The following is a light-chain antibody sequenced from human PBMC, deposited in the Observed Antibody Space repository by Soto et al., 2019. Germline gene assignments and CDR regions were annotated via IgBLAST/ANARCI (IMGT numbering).Light chain of an antibody. CDR3: AAWDDRLNAVV. CDR2: SDD. J-gene: IGLJ2*01. Sequence: QSVLTQSPSTSGAPGQRVTISCSGSSSNIGSHNVNWYQQVPGTAPKLLMYSDDQRPSGVPDRFSGSKSGTSASLAISGLQSEDEADYYCAAWDDRLNAVVFGRGTKLTVL. V-gene: IGLV1-44*01. CDR1: SSNIGSHN.